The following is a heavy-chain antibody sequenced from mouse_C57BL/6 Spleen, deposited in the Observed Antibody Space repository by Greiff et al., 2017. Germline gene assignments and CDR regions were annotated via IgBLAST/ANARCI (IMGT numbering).Heavy chain of an antibody. V-gene: IGHV1-42*01. CDR2: INPSTGGT. CDR1: GYSFTGYY. J-gene: IGHJ4*01. Sequence: EVQLQQSGPELVKPGASVKISCKASGYSFTGYYMNWVKQSPEKSLEWIGEINPSTGGTTYNQKFKAKATLTVDKSSSTAYMQLKSLTSEDSAVYYSARSSYDGWYHAMDYWGQGTSVTVSS. D-gene: IGHD2-3*01. CDR3: ARSSYDGWYHAMDY.